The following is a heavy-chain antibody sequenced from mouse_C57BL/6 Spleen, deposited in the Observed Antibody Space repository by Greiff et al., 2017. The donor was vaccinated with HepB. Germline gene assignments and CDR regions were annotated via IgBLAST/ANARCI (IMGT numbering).Heavy chain of an antibody. CDR3: ARSEEYYGSSYGNAMDY. V-gene: IGHV1-82*01. CDR1: GYAFSSSW. D-gene: IGHD1-1*01. CDR2: IYPGDGDT. Sequence: VQLQQSGPELVKPGASVKISCKASGYAFSSSWMNWVKQRPGKGLEWIGRIYPGDGDTNYNGKFKGKATLTADKSSSTAYMQLSSLPSEDSAVYFCARSEEYYGSSYGNAMDYWGQGTSVTVSS. J-gene: IGHJ4*01.